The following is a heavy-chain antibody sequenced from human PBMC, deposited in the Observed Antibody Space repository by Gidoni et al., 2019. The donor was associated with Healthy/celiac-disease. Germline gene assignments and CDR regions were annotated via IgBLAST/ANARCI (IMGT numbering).Heavy chain of an antibody. Sequence: QVQLQQWGAGLLKPSETLSLTCAVYGGSFSGYYWSWTRQPPGKGLEWIGEINHSGSTNYNPSLKSRVPISVDTSKNQFSLKLSSVTAADTAVYYCARCHPARYDFWSGYYLEDYFDYWGQGTLVTVSS. CDR1: GGSFSGYY. V-gene: IGHV4-34*01. CDR3: ARCHPARYDFWSGYYLEDYFDY. D-gene: IGHD3-3*01. J-gene: IGHJ4*02. CDR2: INHSGST.